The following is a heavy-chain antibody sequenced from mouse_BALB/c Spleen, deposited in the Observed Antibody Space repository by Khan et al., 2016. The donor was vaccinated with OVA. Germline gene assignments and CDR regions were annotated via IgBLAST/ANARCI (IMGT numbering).Heavy chain of an antibody. Sequence: QVQLKESGPGLVAPSQSLSITCTVSGFSLTDFAVSWIRQPPGKGLEWLGVIWAGGSNYYNSVLQSRLSISKDNSKSQVFLQVYSLQTDDTAMYYCAKDPPYYCMDYWGQGTLVTVSS. CDR2: IWAGGSN. J-gene: IGHJ4*01. V-gene: IGHV2-6-5*01. CDR1: GFSLTDFA. CDR3: AKDPPYYCMDY.